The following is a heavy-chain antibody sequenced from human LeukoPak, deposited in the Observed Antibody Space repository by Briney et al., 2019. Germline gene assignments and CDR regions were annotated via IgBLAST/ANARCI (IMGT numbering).Heavy chain of an antibody. Sequence: GGSLRLSCPASGSIFSDYYMSWIRQAPGKGLEWVSYISSSSSYINYADSVKGRFTISRDNAKNSLYLQMNSLRAEDTAVYYCARVSCGDSGYFDYWGQGTLVTVSS. V-gene: IGHV3-11*06. J-gene: IGHJ4*02. CDR1: GSIFSDYY. D-gene: IGHD4-17*01. CDR3: ARVSCGDSGYFDY. CDR2: ISSSSSYI.